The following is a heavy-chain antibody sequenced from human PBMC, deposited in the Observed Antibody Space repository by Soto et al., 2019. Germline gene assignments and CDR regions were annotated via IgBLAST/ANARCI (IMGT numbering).Heavy chain of an antibody. CDR3: AKDRSTYYLVPPFDP. V-gene: IGHV1-69*13. CDR2: IIPIFGTA. CDR1: GGTFSSYA. D-gene: IGHD3-10*01. J-gene: IGHJ5*02. Sequence: GASVKVSCKASGGTFSSYAISWVRQAPGQGLEWMGGIIPIFGTANYAQKFQGRVTITADESTSTAYMELSSLRSEDTAVYYCAKDRSTYYLVPPFDPWGQGTLVTVSS.